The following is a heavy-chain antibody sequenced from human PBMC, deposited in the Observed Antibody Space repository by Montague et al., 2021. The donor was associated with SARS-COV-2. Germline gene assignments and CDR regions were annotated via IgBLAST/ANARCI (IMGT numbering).Heavy chain of an antibody. CDR1: GGSISSYY. J-gene: IGHJ6*02. CDR3: ARDLLAGGMDV. V-gene: IGHV4-59*01. Sequence: SETLSLTCTVSGGSISSYYWSWIRQPPGKGLEWIGYIYYSGSTNYNPSLKSRVTILVDTSKNQFSLKLSSVTAADTAVYYCARDLLAGGMDVWGQGTTVTVSS. D-gene: IGHD3-10*01. CDR2: IYYSGST.